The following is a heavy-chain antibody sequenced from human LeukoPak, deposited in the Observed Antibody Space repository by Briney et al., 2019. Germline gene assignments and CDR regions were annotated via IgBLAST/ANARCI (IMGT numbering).Heavy chain of an antibody. D-gene: IGHD2-15*01. CDR3: ARDLGYCSGGSCPPDY. V-gene: IGHV3-33*01. Sequence: GGPLRLSCAASGFTFSSYGMHWVRQAPGKGLEWVAVIWYDGSNKYYADSVKGRFTISRDNSKNTLYLQMNSLRAEDTAVYYCARDLGYCSGGSCPPDYWGQGTLVTVSS. CDR1: GFTFSSYG. CDR2: IWYDGSNK. J-gene: IGHJ4*02.